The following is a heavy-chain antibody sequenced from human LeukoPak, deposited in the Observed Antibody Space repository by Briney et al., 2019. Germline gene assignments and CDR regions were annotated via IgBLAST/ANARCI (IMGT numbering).Heavy chain of an antibody. CDR2: IYTSGST. D-gene: IGHD3-16*01. CDR3: ARDPPGGGWYFDL. CDR1: GGSISSGSYY. Sequence: SETLSLTCTVSGGSISSGSYYWSRIRQPAGKGLEWIGRIYTSGSTNYNPSLKSRVTISVDTSKNQFSLKLSSVTAADTAVYYCARDPPGGGWYFDLWGRGTLVTVSS. J-gene: IGHJ2*01. V-gene: IGHV4-61*02.